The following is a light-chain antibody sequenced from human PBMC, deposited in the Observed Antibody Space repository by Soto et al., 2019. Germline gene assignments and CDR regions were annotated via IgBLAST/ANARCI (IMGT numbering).Light chain of an antibody. V-gene: IGKV1-13*02. CDR3: QQFNSYPSLT. CDR1: QGISSA. Sequence: AIQLTQSPSSLSASVGDRVTITCRASQGISSALAWYHQKPGKAPKPLIYDASTLESGVPSRFSGSGSGTDFTLTISSLQPEDFATYYCQQFNSYPSLTFGGGTKVEIK. J-gene: IGKJ4*01. CDR2: DAS.